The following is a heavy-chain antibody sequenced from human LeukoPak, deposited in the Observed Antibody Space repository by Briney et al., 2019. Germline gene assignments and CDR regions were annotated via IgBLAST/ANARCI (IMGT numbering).Heavy chain of an antibody. V-gene: IGHV1-2*02. J-gene: IGHJ4*02. CDR3: ARDAVDGYYYDSSRY. D-gene: IGHD3-22*01. Sequence: GASVKVSCKASGYTFTGYYMHWVRQAPGQGLEWMGWINPNSGGTSYAQKFQGRVTMTRDTSISTAYMELSRLRSDDTAVYYCARDAVDGYYYDSSRYWGQGTLVTVSS. CDR2: INPNSGGT. CDR1: GYTFTGYY.